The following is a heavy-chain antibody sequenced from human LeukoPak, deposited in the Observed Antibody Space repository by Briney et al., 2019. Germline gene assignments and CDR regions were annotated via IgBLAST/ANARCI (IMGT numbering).Heavy chain of an antibody. CDR2: INQSGST. V-gene: IGHV4-34*01. D-gene: IGHD5-24*01. J-gene: IGHJ4*02. Sequence: PSETLSLTCAVYVGSYSGYYWSWIRQPPGKGLDGIGEINQSGSTNYNPSLKSRVTISVDTSKNQFYLKLSSVTAADTAVYYCARVGDGYSEIDYWGQGTLVTVSS. CDR1: VGSYSGYY. CDR3: ARVGDGYSEIDY.